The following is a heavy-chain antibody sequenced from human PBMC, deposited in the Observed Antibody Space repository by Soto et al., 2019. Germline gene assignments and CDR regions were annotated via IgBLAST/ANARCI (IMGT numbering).Heavy chain of an antibody. CDR2: IYSGGST. Sequence: EVQLVESGGGLVQPGGSLKLSCAAPGFTVSGNNMSWFRQAPGKGLEWVSVIYSGGSTYYADSVKGRFTISRDNSENTLYLQMNSLRAEDTAVYYCARTCSGGTCSFDYWGQGTLVTVSS. J-gene: IGHJ4*02. CDR1: GFTVSGNN. D-gene: IGHD2-15*01. CDR3: ARTCSGGTCSFDY. V-gene: IGHV3-66*01.